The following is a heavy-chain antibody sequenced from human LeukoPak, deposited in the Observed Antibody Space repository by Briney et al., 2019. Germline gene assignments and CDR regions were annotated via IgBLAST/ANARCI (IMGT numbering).Heavy chain of an antibody. CDR3: ARDTTMVRGVYFDY. CDR1: GFTFSSYS. Sequence: GGSLRLXCAASGFTFSSYSMNWVRQAPGKELESVSSISSSSSYIYYADSVKGRFTISRDNAKNSLYLQMNSLRAEDTAVYYCARDTTMVRGVYFDYWGQGALVTVSS. D-gene: IGHD3-10*01. CDR2: ISSSSSYI. V-gene: IGHV3-21*01. J-gene: IGHJ4*02.